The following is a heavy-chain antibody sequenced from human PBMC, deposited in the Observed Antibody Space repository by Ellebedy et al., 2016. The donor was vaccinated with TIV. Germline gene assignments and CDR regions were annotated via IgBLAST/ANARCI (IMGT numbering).Heavy chain of an antibody. Sequence: GESLKISXAASAFTVSSHYMSCVRQAPGKGLEWVSVISGSGGSTYYADSVKGRFTISRDNSKNTLYLQMNCLRAEDTAVYYCAKGDLGYCSSTSCHASGKVDYWGQGTLVTVAS. CDR1: AFTVSSHY. D-gene: IGHD2-2*01. J-gene: IGHJ4*02. V-gene: IGHV3-23*01. CDR2: ISGSGGST. CDR3: AKGDLGYCSSTSCHASGKVDY.